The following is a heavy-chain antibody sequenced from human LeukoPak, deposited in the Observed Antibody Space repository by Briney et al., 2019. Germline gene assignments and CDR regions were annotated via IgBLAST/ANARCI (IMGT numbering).Heavy chain of an antibody. CDR1: GFTFSSYS. J-gene: IGHJ4*02. CDR3: ARDLRLDYGDPRDY. Sequence: GGSLSLSCAASGFTFSSYSMNWVRKAPGKGLEWVSYISSSSSTIYYADSVKGRFTIFRDNAKNSLYLQMNSLRAEDTAVYYCARDLRLDYGDPRDYWGQGTLVTVSS. CDR2: ISSSSSTI. D-gene: IGHD4-17*01. V-gene: IGHV3-48*01.